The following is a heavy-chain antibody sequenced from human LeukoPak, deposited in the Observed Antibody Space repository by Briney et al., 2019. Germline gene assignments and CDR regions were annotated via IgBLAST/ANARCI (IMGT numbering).Heavy chain of an antibody. CDR3: ARDSGSGNNDY. Sequence: ASVTVSCAASGYTFTSYAIHWVRQAPGQRLEWMGWISAGNGNTKYSQNFQGRVTFISNTSATTAFMELSSLRSEDAAVYYCARDSGSGNNDYWGQGTLVTVSS. CDR2: ISAGNGNT. V-gene: IGHV1-3*01. CDR1: GYTFTSYA. J-gene: IGHJ4*02. D-gene: IGHD1-26*01.